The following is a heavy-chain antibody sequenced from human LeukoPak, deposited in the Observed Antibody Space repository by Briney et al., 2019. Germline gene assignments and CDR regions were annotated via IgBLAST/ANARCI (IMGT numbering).Heavy chain of an antibody. J-gene: IGHJ6*02. CDR2: ISGSAGST. D-gene: IGHD2-21*02. Sequence: GGSLRLSCAASGFTFSSYAMSWVRQAPGKGLEGVSAISGSAGSTYYADSVKGRFTISRDNSKNTLYLQMNSLRAEDTAVYYCAKARGICGGDCYSNRYGMDVWGQGTTVTVSS. CDR3: AKARGICGGDCYSNRYGMDV. CDR1: GFTFSSYA. V-gene: IGHV3-23*01.